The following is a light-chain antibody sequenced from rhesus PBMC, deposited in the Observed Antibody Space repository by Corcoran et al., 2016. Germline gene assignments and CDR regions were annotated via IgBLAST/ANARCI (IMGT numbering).Light chain of an antibody. Sequence: DIQMTQSPSSLSASVGDKVTITCRASQGISRWLTWYQQKPGTAPDLLIYDAPSLQSGVPSRLRGPGSGTDYTLTLSSLQPEDFSTYYCPQGYSPPYIFGQGTKVEIK. V-gene: IGKV1-18*01. CDR2: DAP. J-gene: IGKJ2*01. CDR1: QGISRW. CDR3: PQGYSPPYI.